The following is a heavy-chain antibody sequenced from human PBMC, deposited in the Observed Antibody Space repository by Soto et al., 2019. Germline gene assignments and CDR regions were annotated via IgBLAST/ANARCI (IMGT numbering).Heavy chain of an antibody. CDR1: GGSISSANW. J-gene: IGHJ4*02. D-gene: IGHD4-17*01. CDR2: IDHSGST. Sequence: QVQLQESGPGLVKPSGTLSLTCGVSGGSISSANWWNWVRQPPGKGLEWIGEIDHSGSTNCNPSLQRRVTISVDKSKNQFSLKLSSVTAADTAVYYCARVPTVWGQGTLVTVSS. CDR3: ARVPTV. V-gene: IGHV4-4*02.